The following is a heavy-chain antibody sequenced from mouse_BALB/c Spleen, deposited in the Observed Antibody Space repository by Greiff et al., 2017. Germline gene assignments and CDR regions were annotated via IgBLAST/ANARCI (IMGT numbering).Heavy chain of an antibody. D-gene: IGHD2-1*01. Sequence: VQLQQSGAELVKPGASVKLSCTASGFNIKDTYMHWVKQRPEQGLEWIGWIDPANGNTKYDPKFQGKATITADTSSNTAYLQLSSLPSEDTAVYYCARFGNYHYYAMDYWGQGTSVTVSS. V-gene: IGHV14-3*02. CDR1: GFNIKDTY. CDR2: IDPANGNT. CDR3: ARFGNYHYYAMDY. J-gene: IGHJ4*01.